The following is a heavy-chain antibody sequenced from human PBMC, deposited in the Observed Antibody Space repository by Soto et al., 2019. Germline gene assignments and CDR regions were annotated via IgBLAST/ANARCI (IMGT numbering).Heavy chain of an antibody. CDR3: ARDGLYGDYGHY. CDR1: GFTFSSYS. D-gene: IGHD4-17*01. Sequence: GGSLRLSCAASGFTFSSYSMNWVRQAPGKGLEWLSYISSSSSTIYYADSVKGRFTISRDNAKNSLYLQMNSLRAEDTAVYYCARDGLYGDYGHYWGQGTLVTVSS. V-gene: IGHV3-48*01. CDR2: ISSSSSTI. J-gene: IGHJ4*02.